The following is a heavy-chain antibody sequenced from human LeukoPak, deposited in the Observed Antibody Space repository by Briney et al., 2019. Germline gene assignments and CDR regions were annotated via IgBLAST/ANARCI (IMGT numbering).Heavy chain of an antibody. CDR2: ISYSGTT. J-gene: IGHJ6*03. V-gene: IGHV4-31*03. CDR3: ALRPVGFYYMDV. CDR1: GGSISSGGYY. Sequence: SQTLSLTCTVSGGSISSGGYYWSWIRQHPGKGLEWIGYISYSGTTCYNPSLKSRVIISIDTSKNQFSLKLSSVTAADTAVYYCALRPVGFYYMDVWGKGTTVTVSS. D-gene: IGHD4-17*01.